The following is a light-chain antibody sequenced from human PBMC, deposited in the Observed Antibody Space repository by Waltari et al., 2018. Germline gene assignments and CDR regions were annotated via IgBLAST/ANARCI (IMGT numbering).Light chain of an antibody. CDR3: ATWDDRLNGQV. V-gene: IGLV1-44*01. Sequence: QSVLTQPPSASGTPGQRVPISCPGSSSSIGSNAVHWYQQIPGSAPKLLIHTNNQRPSGVPDRFSGSKSGTSASLAISGLQSEDEADYYCATWDDRLNGQVIGGGTKLTVL. CDR2: TNN. J-gene: IGLJ2*01. CDR1: SSSIGSNA.